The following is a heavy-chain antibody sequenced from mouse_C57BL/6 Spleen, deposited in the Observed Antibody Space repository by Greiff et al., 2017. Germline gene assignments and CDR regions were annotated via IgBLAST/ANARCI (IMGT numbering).Heavy chain of an antibody. J-gene: IGHJ3*01. V-gene: IGHV1-49*01. Sequence: LQQSGAELVRPGSSVKLSCKDSYFAFMASAMHWVKQRPGHGLEWIGSFTMYSDATEYSENFKGKATLTAKTSSSTAYMEISSLTSEDSAVYYCARGDTGFAYWGQGTLVTVSA. D-gene: IGHD1-1*01. CDR1: YFAFMASA. CDR2: FTMYSDAT. CDR3: ARGDTGFAY.